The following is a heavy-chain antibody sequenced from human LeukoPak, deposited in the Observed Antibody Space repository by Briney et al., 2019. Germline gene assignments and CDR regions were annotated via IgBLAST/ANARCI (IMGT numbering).Heavy chain of an antibody. CDR3: AAVGGATAPDY. CDR1: GFTFTISA. J-gene: IGHJ4*02. Sequence: AASVTVSCKASGFTFTISAVQWVRQARGQRLEWIGWIVVGSGNTNYAQKFQERVTITRDMSTSTAYMELSSLRSEDTAVYYCAAVGGATAPDYWGQGTLVTVSS. CDR2: IVVGSGNT. D-gene: IGHD5-18*01. V-gene: IGHV1-58*01.